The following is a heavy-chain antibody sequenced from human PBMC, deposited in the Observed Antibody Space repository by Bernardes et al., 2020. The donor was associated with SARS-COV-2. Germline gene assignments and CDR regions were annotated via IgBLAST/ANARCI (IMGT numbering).Heavy chain of an antibody. V-gene: IGHV3-21*01. CDR3: ARVGSYYDILTGYTNYWYFDL. D-gene: IGHD3-9*01. J-gene: IGHJ2*01. CDR1: GFTFSSYS. CDR2: ISSSSSYI. Sequence: GGSLRLSCAASGFTFSSYSMNWVRQAPGKGLEWVSSISSSSSYIYYADSVKGRFTISRDNAKNSLYLQMNSLRAEDTAVYYCARVGSYYDILTGYTNYWYFDLWGRGTLVTVSS.